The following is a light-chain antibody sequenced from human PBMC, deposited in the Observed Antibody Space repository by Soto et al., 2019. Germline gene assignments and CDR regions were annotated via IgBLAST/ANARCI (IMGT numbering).Light chain of an antibody. CDR1: SSDVGGYNY. V-gene: IGLV2-14*01. CDR2: EVS. Sequence: QSALTQPASVSXXPGQSITISCTGTSSDVGGYNYVSWYQQHPGKAPKLMIYEVSNRPSGVSNRFSGSKSGNTASLTISGLQAEDEADYYCTSSTNSNTVVFGGGTKLTVL. J-gene: IGLJ2*01. CDR3: TSSTNSNTVV.